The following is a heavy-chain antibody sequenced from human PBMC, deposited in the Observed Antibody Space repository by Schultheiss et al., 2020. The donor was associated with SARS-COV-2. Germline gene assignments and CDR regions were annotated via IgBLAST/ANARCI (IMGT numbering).Heavy chain of an antibody. V-gene: IGHV3-13*01. J-gene: IGHJ6*02. Sequence: GESLKISCAASGFTFSSYDMHWVRQATGKGLEWVSAIGTAGDTYYPGSVKGRFTISRDNSKNTLYLQMNSLRAEDTAVYYCARGLYYYGSGRVDVWGQGTTVTVSS. CDR3: ARGLYYYGSGRVDV. D-gene: IGHD3-10*01. CDR1: GFTFSSYD. CDR2: IGTAGDT.